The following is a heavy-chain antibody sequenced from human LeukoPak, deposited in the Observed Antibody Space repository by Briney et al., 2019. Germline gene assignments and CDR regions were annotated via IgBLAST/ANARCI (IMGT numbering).Heavy chain of an antibody. Sequence: GGSLRLSCAAAGFTFNDYYMSWIRQAPGKGLEWLSYINIGGTNTHYADSVKGRFTISRDKAKKSLYLEMNNLRAEDTAVYYCATDGAGFDTWGQGVLVTVSS. V-gene: IGHV3-11*01. CDR1: GFTFNDYY. CDR2: INIGGTNT. CDR3: ATDGAGFDT. J-gene: IGHJ5*02.